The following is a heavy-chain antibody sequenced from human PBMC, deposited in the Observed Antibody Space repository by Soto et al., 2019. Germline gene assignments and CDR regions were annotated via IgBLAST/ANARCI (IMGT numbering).Heavy chain of an antibody. V-gene: IGHV4-59*01. D-gene: IGHD1-20*01. J-gene: IGHJ4*02. CDR1: GVSITPYY. Sequence: SETLSLTCTVSGVSITPYYWTWIRHPPGKGLEWIGYVYHTGNTYYNPSLKSRVTISLDTSKNQVSLRLKSVTAADTAVYYCAREQYNWKLWGQGTLVTVSS. CDR2: VYHTGNT. CDR3: AREQYNWKL.